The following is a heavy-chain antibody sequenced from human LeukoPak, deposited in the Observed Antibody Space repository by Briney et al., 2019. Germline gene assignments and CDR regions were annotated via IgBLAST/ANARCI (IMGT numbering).Heavy chain of an antibody. CDR3: ARTLAVAGLETIDY. J-gene: IGHJ4*02. CDR2: ISAYNGNT. CDR1: GYTFTSYG. V-gene: IGHV1-18*01. Sequence: GASVKVSCKASGYTFTSYGISWVRQAPGQGLEWMGWISAYNGNTNYAQKLQVRVSMTTYTSTSTAYMELRSLRSDDTAVYYCARTLAVAGLETIDYWGQGTLVTVSS. D-gene: IGHD6-19*01.